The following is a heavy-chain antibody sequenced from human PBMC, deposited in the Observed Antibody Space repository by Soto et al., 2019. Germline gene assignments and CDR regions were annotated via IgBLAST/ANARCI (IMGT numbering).Heavy chain of an antibody. CDR3: AKDGYYDFWSGYYKGAPYYYYYGMDV. Sequence: GGSLRLSCADSGFTFSSYAMSWVRRAPGKGLEWVSAISGSGGSTYYADSVKGRFTISRDNSKNTLYLQMYSLRAEDTAVYYCAKDGYYDFWSGYYKGAPYYYYYGMDVWGQGTTVTVSS. CDR2: ISGSGGST. J-gene: IGHJ6*02. V-gene: IGHV3-23*01. D-gene: IGHD3-3*01. CDR1: GFTFSSYA.